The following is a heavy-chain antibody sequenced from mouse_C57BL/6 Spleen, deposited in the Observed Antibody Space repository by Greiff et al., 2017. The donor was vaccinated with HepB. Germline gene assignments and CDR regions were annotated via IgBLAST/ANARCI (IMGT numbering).Heavy chain of an antibody. D-gene: IGHD4-1*01. CDR2: IYPRDGST. CDR3: ARIEWDGDYAMDY. V-gene: IGHV1-78*01. J-gene: IGHJ4*01. Sequence: VKLQESDAELVKPGASVKISCKVSGYTFTDHTIHWMKQRPEQGLEWIGYIYPRDGSTKYNEKFKGKATLTADKSSSTAYMQLNSLTSEDSAVYFCARIEWDGDYAMDYWGQGTSVTVSS. CDR1: GYTFTDHT.